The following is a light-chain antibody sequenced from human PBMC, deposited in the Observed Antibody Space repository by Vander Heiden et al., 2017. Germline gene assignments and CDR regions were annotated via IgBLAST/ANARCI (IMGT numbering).Light chain of an antibody. CDR2: KTS. CDR1: QSISSW. J-gene: IGKJ1*01. V-gene: IGKV1-5*03. CDR3: QQYDSYART. Sequence: DIQMTQSPSTLSASVGDRVTITCRASQSISSWLAWYQQKPGKAPKLLIYKTSSLASGVPSRFSGSGSGTEFTLTISSLQPDDFATYYCQQYDSYARTFGQGTKVEI.